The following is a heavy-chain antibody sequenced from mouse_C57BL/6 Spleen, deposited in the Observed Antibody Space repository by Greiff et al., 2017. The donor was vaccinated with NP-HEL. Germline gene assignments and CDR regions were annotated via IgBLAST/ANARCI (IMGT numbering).Heavy chain of an antibody. D-gene: IGHD1-1*01. CDR2: IWTGGGT. CDR3: ARKLYYYGSSYDYAMDY. V-gene: IGHV2-9-1*01. J-gene: IGHJ4*01. Sequence: VQLQESGPGLVAPSQRLSITCTVSGFSLTSYAISWVRQPPGKGLEWLGVIWTGGGTNYNSALKSRLSISKDNSKSQVFLKMNSLQTDDTARYYCARKLYYYGSSYDYAMDYWGQGTSVTVSS. CDR1: GFSLTSYA.